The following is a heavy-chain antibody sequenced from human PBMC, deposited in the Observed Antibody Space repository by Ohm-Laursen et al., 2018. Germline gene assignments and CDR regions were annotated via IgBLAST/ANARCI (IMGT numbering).Heavy chain of an antibody. CDR3: ERGHRTYYYGSGRSPGMDV. V-gene: IGHV4-34*01. CDR2: INHTGNT. J-gene: IGHJ6*02. D-gene: IGHD3-10*01. CDR1: GGSFSGYY. Sequence: SETLSLTCAVYGGSFSGYYWSWIRQPPGKGLEWIGEINHTGNTNYNPSLKSRVTISVDTSKNQFSLKLSSVTAADTAVYYCERGHRTYYYGSGRSPGMDVWGQGTTVTVSS.